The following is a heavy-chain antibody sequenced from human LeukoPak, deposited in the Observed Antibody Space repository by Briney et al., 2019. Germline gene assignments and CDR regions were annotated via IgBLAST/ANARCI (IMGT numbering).Heavy chain of an antibody. D-gene: IGHD4-11*01. CDR1: GFTFNRSW. CDR2: IKQDGSEK. CDR3: ARDSVLSKGDY. V-gene: IGHV3-7*01. J-gene: IGHJ4*02. Sequence: PGGSLRLSCAASGFTFNRSWMHWVRQAPGKGLEWVANIKQDGSEKYYVDSVKGRFTISRDNAKNSLYLQMNSLRAEDTAVYYCARDSVLSKGDYWGQGTLVTVSS.